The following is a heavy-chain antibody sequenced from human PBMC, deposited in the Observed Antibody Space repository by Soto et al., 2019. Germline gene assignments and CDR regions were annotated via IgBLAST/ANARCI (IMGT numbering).Heavy chain of an antibody. J-gene: IGHJ6*02. V-gene: IGHV4-34*01. CDR1: GGSFSGYY. D-gene: IGHD2-2*01. CDR3: ARVNYQLLHDYYYYGMDV. Sequence: PSETLSLTCAVYGGSFSGYYWSWIRQPPGKGLEWIGEINHSGSTNYNPSLKSRVTISVDTSKNQFSLKLSSVTAADTAVYYCARVNYQLLHDYYYYGMDVWGQGTTVTVSS. CDR2: INHSGST.